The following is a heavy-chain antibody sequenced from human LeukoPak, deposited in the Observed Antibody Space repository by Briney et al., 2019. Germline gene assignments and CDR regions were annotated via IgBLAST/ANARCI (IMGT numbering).Heavy chain of an antibody. CDR2: ISSSSSYI. V-gene: IGHV3-21*01. CDR1: GFTFSSYS. CDR3: ARGDDILTGYYLDFDY. J-gene: IGHJ4*02. D-gene: IGHD3-9*01. Sequence: PGGSLRLSCAASGFTFSSYSMNWVRQAPGKGLEWVSSISSSSSYIYCADSVKGRFTISRDNAKNSLYLQMNSLRAEDTAVYYCARGDDILTGYYLDFDYWGQGTLVTVSS.